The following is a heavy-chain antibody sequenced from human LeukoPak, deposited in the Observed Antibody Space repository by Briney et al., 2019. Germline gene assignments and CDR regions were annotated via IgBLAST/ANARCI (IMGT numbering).Heavy chain of an antibody. CDR1: GYSISSGYY. Sequence: SETLSLTCAVSGYSISSGYYWGCIRQPPGKGLEWIGSIYHSGSTYYNPSLKSRVTISVDTSKNQFSLQLSSVTAADTAVYYCARAYSKLDYWGQGTLVTVSS. CDR3: ARAYSKLDY. D-gene: IGHD4-11*01. CDR2: IYHSGST. J-gene: IGHJ4*02. V-gene: IGHV4-38-2*01.